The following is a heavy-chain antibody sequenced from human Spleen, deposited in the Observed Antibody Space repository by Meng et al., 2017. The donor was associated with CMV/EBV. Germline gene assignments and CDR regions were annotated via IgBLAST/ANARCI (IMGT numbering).Heavy chain of an antibody. Sequence: SETLSLTCKVSGASISRGSYYWGWIRQPPGKGLEWIGSIFHTGSTYYSPSLQSRVHISVATSRNQISLNLNSVTAADTAKYYCARDRPVTLIGDYFDYWGQGKLVTVSS. D-gene: IGHD3-22*01. V-gene: IGHV4-39*07. CDR1: GASISRGSYY. J-gene: IGHJ4*02. CDR3: ARDRPVTLIGDYFDY. CDR2: IFHTGST.